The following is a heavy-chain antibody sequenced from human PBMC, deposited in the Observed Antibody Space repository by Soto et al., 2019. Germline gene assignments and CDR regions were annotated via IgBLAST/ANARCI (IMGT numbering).Heavy chain of an antibody. J-gene: IGHJ4*02. CDR3: AKDLSSWYGGVDY. Sequence: SLRLFCSASGFTFDDYAMHWGRQGPGKGLEWFSGISWYSGSIGYADSVKGRVTISRDNSKNSRYLQMNSLRAEETALYYCAKDLSSWYGGVDYWGQGTLVTVYS. CDR1: GFTFDDYA. V-gene: IGHV3-9*01. CDR2: ISWYSGSI. D-gene: IGHD6-13*01.